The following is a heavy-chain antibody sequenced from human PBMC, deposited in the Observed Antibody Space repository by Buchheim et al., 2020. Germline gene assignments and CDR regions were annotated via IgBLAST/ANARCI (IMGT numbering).Heavy chain of an antibody. J-gene: IGHJ6*02. D-gene: IGHD5-12*01. CDR3: ARAQIGGEDFIVATIPYYYYYGMDV. Sequence: QVQLVESGGGVVQPGRSLRLSCAASGFSFSTYDMPWVRQAPGKGLEWVAVIWYDGSNKYYADSVKGRFTISRDNSKNTLYLQMNSLRAEDTAVYYCARAQIGGEDFIVATIPYYYYYGMDVWGQGTT. CDR2: IWYDGSNK. V-gene: IGHV3-33*08. CDR1: GFSFSTYD.